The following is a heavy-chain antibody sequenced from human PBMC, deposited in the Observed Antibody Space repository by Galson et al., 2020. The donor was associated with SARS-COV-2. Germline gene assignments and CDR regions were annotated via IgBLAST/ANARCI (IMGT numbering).Heavy chain of an antibody. J-gene: IGHJ6*02. CDR2: IYYSGST. Sequence: SETLSLTCTVSGGSISSGDYYWSWIRQPPGKGLEWIGYIYYSGSTYYNPSLKSRVTISVDTSKNQFSLKLSSVTAADTAVYYCARDNEARSPYYYGMDVWGQGTTVTVSS. D-gene: IGHD1-1*01. V-gene: IGHV4-30-4*01. CDR1: GGSISSGDYY. CDR3: ARDNEARSPYYYGMDV.